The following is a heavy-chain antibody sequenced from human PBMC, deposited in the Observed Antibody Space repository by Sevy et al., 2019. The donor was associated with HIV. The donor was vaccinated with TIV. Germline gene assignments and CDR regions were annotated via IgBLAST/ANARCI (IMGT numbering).Heavy chain of an antibody. CDR3: ARDLIVPTGMFYYGMDV. J-gene: IGHJ6*02. D-gene: IGHD2-2*01. CDR2: IKQDESEK. V-gene: IGHV3-7*01. CDR1: GFTVGTYW. Sequence: GGSLRLSCAASGFTVGTYWMSWVRQAPGKGLQWVASIKQDESEKNYVDSVKGRFTISRDNAKNSLALQMNSLRAEDTALYYCARDLIVPTGMFYYGMDVWGQGTTVTVSS.